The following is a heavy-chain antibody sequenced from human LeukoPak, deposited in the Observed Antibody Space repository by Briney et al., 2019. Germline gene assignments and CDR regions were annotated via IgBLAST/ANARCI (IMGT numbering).Heavy chain of an antibody. CDR3: ARHHSALNWFDP. J-gene: IGHJ5*02. CDR1: GGSISSGSYY. D-gene: IGHD2-15*01. CDR2: IYHSGIT. V-gene: IGHV4-39*01. Sequence: PSETLSLTCTVSGGSISSGSYYWDWIRQAPGKGPEWIGNIYHSGITYYNPSLKSRVTMSVDTSKNHFSLKLNSLTAADTAVYYCARHHSALNWFDPWGQGTLVTVSS.